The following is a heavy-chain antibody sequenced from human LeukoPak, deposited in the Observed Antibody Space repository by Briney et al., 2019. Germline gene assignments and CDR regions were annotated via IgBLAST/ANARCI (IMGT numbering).Heavy chain of an antibody. CDR2: IYYSGST. CDR1: GGSISSYY. Sequence: SETLSLTCTVSGGSISSYYWSWIRQPPGKGLEWIGYIYYSGSTNYNPSLESRVTISVDTSKNQFPLKLSSVTAADTAVYYCARVDYGDYYFDYWGQGTLVTVSS. V-gene: IGHV4-59*01. D-gene: IGHD4-17*01. CDR3: ARVDYGDYYFDY. J-gene: IGHJ4*02.